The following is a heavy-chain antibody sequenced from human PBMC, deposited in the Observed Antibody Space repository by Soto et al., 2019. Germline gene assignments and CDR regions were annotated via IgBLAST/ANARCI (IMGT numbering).Heavy chain of an antibody. CDR2: TTSDGARI. Sequence: QVQLVESGGGVVQPGRSLRLSCAASGFAFSTYGMHWVRQAPGKGVEWVAVTTSDGARINYADSVKGRFTISRDNSRTTLYLQMNSLRIDDTAVYYCARKNPGREWELPDYWGQGTLVTVSS. V-gene: IGHV3-30*03. J-gene: IGHJ4*02. CDR3: ARKNPGREWELPDY. D-gene: IGHD1-26*01. CDR1: GFAFSTYG.